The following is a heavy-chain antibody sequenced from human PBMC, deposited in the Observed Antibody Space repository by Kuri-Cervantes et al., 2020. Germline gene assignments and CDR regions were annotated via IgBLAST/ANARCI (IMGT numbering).Heavy chain of an antibody. J-gene: IGHJ6*02. CDR1: GFTFSSYA. Sequence: GGSLRLSCAASGFTFSSYAMHWVRQAPGKGLEWVAVISYDGSNKYYADSVKGRFTISRDNSKNTLYLQMNSLRAEDTAVYYCVMVRGVILTNHYGMDVWGQGTTVTVSS. V-gene: IGHV3-30-3*01. CDR2: ISYDGSNK. CDR3: VMVRGVILTNHYGMDV. D-gene: IGHD3-10*01.